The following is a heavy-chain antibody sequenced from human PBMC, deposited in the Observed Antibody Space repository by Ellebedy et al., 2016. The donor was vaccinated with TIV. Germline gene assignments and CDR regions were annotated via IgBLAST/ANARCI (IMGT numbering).Heavy chain of an antibody. CDR2: IDHTDSYT. J-gene: IGHJ6*02. Sequence: PGGSLRLSCKGSGYSFTTYWIGWVRQMPGKGLEWMGKIDHTDSYTNYSPSFQGLVTISADESASTAYLQWPSLKASDSATYYCSRHRGYGMDVWGQGTTVTVSS. D-gene: IGHD3-10*01. CDR1: GYSFTTYW. V-gene: IGHV5-10-1*01. CDR3: SRHRGYGMDV.